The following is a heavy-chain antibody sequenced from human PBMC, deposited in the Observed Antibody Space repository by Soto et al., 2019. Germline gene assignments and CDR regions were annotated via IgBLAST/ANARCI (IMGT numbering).Heavy chain of an antibody. V-gene: IGHV3-66*01. Sequence: SLRLSCAASGFTVSSNYMSWVRQAPGKGLEWVSVIYSGGSTYYADSVKGRFTISRDNSKNTLYLQMNSLRAEDTAVYYCARVFHDNYDFWSGRPGDAFDIWGQGTMVTVSS. D-gene: IGHD3-3*01. CDR2: IYSGGST. J-gene: IGHJ3*02. CDR1: GFTVSSNY. CDR3: ARVFHDNYDFWSGRPGDAFDI.